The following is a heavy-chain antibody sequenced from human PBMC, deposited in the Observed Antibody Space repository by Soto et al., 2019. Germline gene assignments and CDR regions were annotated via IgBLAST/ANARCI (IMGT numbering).Heavy chain of an antibody. Sequence: GGSLRLSCAASGFTFTSYAMSWVRLTPGTGLEWVSAISGSGSNTFYADSVRGRFTISRDNSKNTVFLQMNNLRAEDTAVYFCARDRATFDYWGQGTRVTVSS. CDR2: ISGSGSNT. CDR1: GFTFTSYA. J-gene: IGHJ4*02. D-gene: IGHD1-26*01. V-gene: IGHV3-23*01. CDR3: ARDRATFDY.